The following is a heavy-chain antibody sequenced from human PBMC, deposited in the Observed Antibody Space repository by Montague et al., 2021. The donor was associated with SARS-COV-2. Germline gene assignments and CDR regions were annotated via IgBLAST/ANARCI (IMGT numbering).Heavy chain of an antibody. Sequence: SETLSLTCTVSGGSVSTYYWSWLRQPPGKGLEWIGFLYFSGSATTYNPSLKSRVAISIDTSKNQFSPNLSSVTAADTAVYFCARDQRLRGWFDPWGQGTLVAVSS. J-gene: IGHJ5*02. D-gene: IGHD6-25*01. CDR1: GGSVSTYY. V-gene: IGHV4-59*02. CDR2: LYFSGSAT. CDR3: ARDQRLRGWFDP.